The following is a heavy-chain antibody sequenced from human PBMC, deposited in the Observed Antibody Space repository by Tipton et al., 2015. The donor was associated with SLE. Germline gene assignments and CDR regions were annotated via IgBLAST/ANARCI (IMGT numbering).Heavy chain of an antibody. J-gene: IGHJ4*02. Sequence: SLRLSCAASGFSFSTYAIIWVRQAPGKGLEWVAGTSNDGSNKYYADAVKGRFTISRDNSKNTLYLQMNSLRAEDTAVYYCAKDSSPYDILTGRPFDYWGQGTLVTVSS. CDR1: GFSFSTYA. V-gene: IGHV3-30*04. CDR2: TSNDGSNK. D-gene: IGHD3-9*01. CDR3: AKDSSPYDILTGRPFDY.